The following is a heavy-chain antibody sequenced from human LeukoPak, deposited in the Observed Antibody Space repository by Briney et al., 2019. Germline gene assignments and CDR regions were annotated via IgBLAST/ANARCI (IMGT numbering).Heavy chain of an antibody. D-gene: IGHD6-13*01. J-gene: IGHJ2*01. CDR1: GGSISSGSHS. CDR2: ISHSGNT. CDR3: ARYSSTWPYWYFDL. V-gene: IGHV4-30-2*01. Sequence: PSGTLSLTCAVSGGSISSGSHSWSWIRQPPGRGLEWIGYISHSGNTYYNPSLKSRVTISVDKSKNQFSLKLTSVTAADTAIYYCARYSSTWPYWYFDLWGRGTLVTVSS.